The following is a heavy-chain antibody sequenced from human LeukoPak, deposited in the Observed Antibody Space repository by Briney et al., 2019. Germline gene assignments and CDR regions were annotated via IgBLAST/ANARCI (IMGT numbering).Heavy chain of an antibody. V-gene: IGHV1-46*01. Sequence: ASVKVSCKASGYTITSYYMHWVRQAPGQGLEWKGIINPSGGSTSYAQRFQGRVTMTRDTSTSTVYMELSSLRSEDTAVYYCARLDILTGRFYFDYWGQGTLVTVSS. CDR1: GYTITSYY. J-gene: IGHJ4*02. D-gene: IGHD3-9*01. CDR3: ARLDILTGRFYFDY. CDR2: INPSGGST.